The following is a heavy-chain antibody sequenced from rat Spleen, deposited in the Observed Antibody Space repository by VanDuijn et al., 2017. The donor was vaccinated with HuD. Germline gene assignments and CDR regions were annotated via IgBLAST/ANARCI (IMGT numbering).Heavy chain of an antibody. D-gene: IGHD1-11*01. CDR1: GFTLSDYY. Sequence: EVQLVESGGGLVQPGRSLKLSCAASGFTLSDYYMAWVRQAPTKGLEWVAYISTGGGSTYYRDSVKGRFTISRDNAKSTLYLQMDSLRSEDTATYYCTTENYGGYWGQGVMVTVSS. V-gene: IGHV5-27*01. CDR2: ISTGGGST. CDR3: TTENYGGY. J-gene: IGHJ2*01.